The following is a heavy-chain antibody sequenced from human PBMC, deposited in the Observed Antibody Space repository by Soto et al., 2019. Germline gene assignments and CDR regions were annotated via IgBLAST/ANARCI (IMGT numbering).Heavy chain of an antibody. V-gene: IGHV1-2*02. Sequence: QVQLVPSGAEVKKPGASVKVSCKASGYTFNGYYMHWVRQAPGQGLEWMGWINPNSGGTNYAQKFQGRVTMTRDTSISTAYMELSRLRSDDTAVYYCERSPRYCGGDGHADYWVQGTLVTVSS. J-gene: IGHJ4*02. CDR1: GYTFNGYY. CDR2: INPNSGGT. D-gene: IGHD2-21*02. CDR3: ERSPRYCGGDGHADY.